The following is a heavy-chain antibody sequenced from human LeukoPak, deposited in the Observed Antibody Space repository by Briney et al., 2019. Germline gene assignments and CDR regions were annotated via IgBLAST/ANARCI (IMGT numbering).Heavy chain of an antibody. CDR3: ASDSSGYYDPYAFDI. D-gene: IGHD3-22*01. Sequence: SETLSLTCTVSGGSISSSSYYWGWIRQPPGKGLEWIGSIYYSGSTYYNPSLKSRVTISVDTSKNQFSLKLSSVTAADTAVYYCASDSSGYYDPYAFDIWGQGTMVTASS. CDR1: GGSISSSSYY. V-gene: IGHV4-39*01. CDR2: IYYSGST. J-gene: IGHJ3*02.